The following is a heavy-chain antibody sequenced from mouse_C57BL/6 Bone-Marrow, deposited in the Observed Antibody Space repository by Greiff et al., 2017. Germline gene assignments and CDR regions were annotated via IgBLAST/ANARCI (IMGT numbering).Heavy chain of an antibody. CDR3: TRLEVYSTDAGDGDY. J-gene: IGHJ2*01. CDR2: IYPGNSDT. Sequence: EVQLQESGTVLVRPGASVKMSCTTSGFTFTSYCMHWVKQRPGQGLEWIGSIYPGNSDTSYNQKFKGKATLTAVTSPNTAYLQLSSLTDEDTAVYYCTRLEVYSTDAGDGDYWGQGTTLTVSA. V-gene: IGHV1-5*01. CDR1: GFTFTSYC. D-gene: IGHD2-5*01.